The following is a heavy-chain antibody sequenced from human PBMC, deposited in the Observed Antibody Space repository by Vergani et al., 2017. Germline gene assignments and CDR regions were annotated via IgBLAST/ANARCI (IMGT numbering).Heavy chain of an antibody. CDR1: GGTFSSYT. Sequence: QVQLVQSGAEVKKPGSSVKVSCKASGGTFSSYTISWVRQAPGQGLEWMGRIIPSLGIANYAQKFQGRVTITADNSTSTAYMELSSLRSEDTAVYYCAKAHVRSVDGFWSGYYQSTNYYYYGMDVWGQGTTVTVSS. J-gene: IGHJ6*02. V-gene: IGHV1-69*02. CDR3: AKAHVRSVDGFWSGYYQSTNYYYYGMDV. CDR2: IIPSLGIA. D-gene: IGHD3-3*01.